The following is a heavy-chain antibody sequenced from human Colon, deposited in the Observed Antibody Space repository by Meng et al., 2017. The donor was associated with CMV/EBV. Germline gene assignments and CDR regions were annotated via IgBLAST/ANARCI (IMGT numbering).Heavy chain of an antibody. CDR3: ARDLEWELSFDP. CDR2: IKTDGSTT. Sequence: VQLVEAVVPVFPPWWSLIPLCASSAFSFSNYFMHWVRQAPGKGLVWVSRIKTDGSTTNYADSVKGRFTISRDNAKNTLYLQMNSLRAEDTAVYYCARDLEWELSFDPWGQGTLVTVSS. V-gene: IGHV3-74*01. J-gene: IGHJ5*02. D-gene: IGHD1-26*01. CDR1: AFSFSNYF.